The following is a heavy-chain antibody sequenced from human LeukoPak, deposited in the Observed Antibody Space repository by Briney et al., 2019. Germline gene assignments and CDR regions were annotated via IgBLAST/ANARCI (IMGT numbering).Heavy chain of an antibody. CDR3: AKAFVDTAMVDRYYFDY. D-gene: IGHD5-18*01. CDR1: GFTFSSYA. V-gene: IGHV3-23*01. J-gene: IGHJ4*02. Sequence: GGSLRLSCAASGFTFSSYAMSWVRQAPGKGLEWVSAISGSGGSTYYADSVKGRFTISRDNSKNTLYLQMHSLRAEDTAVYYCAKAFVDTAMVDRYYFDYWGQGTLVTVSS. CDR2: ISGSGGST.